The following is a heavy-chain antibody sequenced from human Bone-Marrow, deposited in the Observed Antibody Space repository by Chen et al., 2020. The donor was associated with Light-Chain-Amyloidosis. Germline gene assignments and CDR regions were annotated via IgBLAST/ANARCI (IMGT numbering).Heavy chain of an antibody. D-gene: IGHD3-10*01. J-gene: IGHJ4*02. CDR3: GRYELLVPAY. CDR1: GYSISSGYY. Sequence: QVQLQESGPGLVKPSETLSLTRDVSGYSISSGYYWGWIRQTPGKGLEWIAGIYHSGNSYYNPSLKSRVTISVDTSKNQFSLRLTSVTAADTAVYYCGRYELLVPAYWGQGTLVTVSS. CDR2: IYHSGNS. V-gene: IGHV4-38-2*01.